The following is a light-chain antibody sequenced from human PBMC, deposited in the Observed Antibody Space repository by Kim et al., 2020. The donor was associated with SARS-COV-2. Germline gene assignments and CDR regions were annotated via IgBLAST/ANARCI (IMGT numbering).Light chain of an antibody. V-gene: IGKV1-39*01. CDR2: AAS. Sequence: DMQMTHSQPSLPASVGDRVTITCRASQSISSYLNWYQQKPGKAPKLLIYAASSLQSGVPSRFSGSGSGTDFTLTISSLQPEDFATYYCQQSYSTPWTFGQGTKVDIK. CDR1: QSISSY. CDR3: QQSYSTPWT. J-gene: IGKJ1*01.